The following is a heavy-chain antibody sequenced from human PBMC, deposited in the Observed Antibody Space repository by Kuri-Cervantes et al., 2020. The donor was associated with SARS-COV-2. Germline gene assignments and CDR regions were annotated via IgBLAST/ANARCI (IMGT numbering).Heavy chain of an antibody. V-gene: IGHV3-48*01. Sequence: GESLKISCVASGFTFNTYTMNWVRQAPGKGLEWLSYITSSSSTVYYADSAKGRFSISRDNAKNSLHLQMNSLRAEDTAVYYCARGEHYARAKIGEDGLDIWGQGTMVTVSS. J-gene: IGHJ3*02. CDR3: ARGEHYARAKIGEDGLDI. CDR1: GFTFNTYT. CDR2: ITSSSSTV. D-gene: IGHD2-2*01.